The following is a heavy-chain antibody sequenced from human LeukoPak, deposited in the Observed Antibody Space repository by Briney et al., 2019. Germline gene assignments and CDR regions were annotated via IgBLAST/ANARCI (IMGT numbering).Heavy chain of an antibody. D-gene: IGHD2-15*01. Sequence: GESLKISCKGSGYSFNNYWIGWVRQMPGKGLEWMGIIYPGDSDTRYSPSFQGQVTISADKSISTAYLQWSSLKASDTAMYYCARPYCSGGSCYHDAFDIWGQGTMVTVSS. CDR1: GYSFNNYW. CDR2: IYPGDSDT. V-gene: IGHV5-51*01. J-gene: IGHJ3*02. CDR3: ARPYCSGGSCYHDAFDI.